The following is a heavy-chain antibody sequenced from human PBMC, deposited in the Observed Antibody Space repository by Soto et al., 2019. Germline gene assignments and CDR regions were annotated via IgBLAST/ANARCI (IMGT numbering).Heavy chain of an antibody. Sequence: GGSLRLSCAASGFTFSSYWMHWVRQAPGKGLVRVSRINSDGSSTSYADSVKGRFTISRDNAKNTLYLQMNSLRAEDTAVYYCAREGTAYSSGWYPFDYWGQGTLVTVSS. CDR2: INSDGSST. D-gene: IGHD6-19*01. J-gene: IGHJ4*02. CDR3: AREGTAYSSGWYPFDY. CDR1: GFTFSSYW. V-gene: IGHV3-74*01.